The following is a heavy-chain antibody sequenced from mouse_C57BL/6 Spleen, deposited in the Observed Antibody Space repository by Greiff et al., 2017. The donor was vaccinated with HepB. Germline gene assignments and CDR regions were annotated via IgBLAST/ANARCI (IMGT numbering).Heavy chain of an antibody. Sequence: EVKLQESGPGMVKPSQSLSLTCTVTGYSITSGYDWHWIRHFPGNKLEWMGYISYSGSTNYNPSLKSRISITHDTSKNHFFLKLNSVTTEDTATYYCARERFYGAMDYWGQGTSVTVSS. D-gene: IGHD1-1*02. CDR2: ISYSGST. V-gene: IGHV3-1*01. CDR1: GYSITSGYD. J-gene: IGHJ4*01. CDR3: ARERFYGAMDY.